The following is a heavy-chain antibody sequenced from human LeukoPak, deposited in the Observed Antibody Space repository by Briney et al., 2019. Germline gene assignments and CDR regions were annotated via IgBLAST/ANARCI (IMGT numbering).Heavy chain of an antibody. V-gene: IGHV3-21*04. D-gene: IGHD4-23*01. CDR1: GFTFTSYS. J-gene: IGHJ4*02. Sequence: GGSLRLSCAASGFTFTSYSMNWVRQAPGKGLEWVSSITSSGSFIYYADSLKGRFTISRDNAKNSLYLQMNSLRAEDTALYYCAKDRVRGARGNYYFDYWGQGTLVTVSS. CDR3: AKDRVRGARGNYYFDY. CDR2: ITSSGSFI.